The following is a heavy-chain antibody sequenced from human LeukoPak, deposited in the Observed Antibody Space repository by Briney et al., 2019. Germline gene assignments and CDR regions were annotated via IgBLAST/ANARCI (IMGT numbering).Heavy chain of an antibody. D-gene: IGHD5-18*01. CDR3: ARVPVDTRPGEFDY. CDR2: ISSSGSTI. CDR1: GFTFSDYY. Sequence: GGSLRLSCAASGFTFSDYYMSWIRQAPGKGLEWVSYISSSGSTIYYADSVKGRFTISRGNAKNSLYLQMNSLRAEDTAVYYCARVPVDTRPGEFDYWGQGTLVTVSS. V-gene: IGHV3-11*01. J-gene: IGHJ4*02.